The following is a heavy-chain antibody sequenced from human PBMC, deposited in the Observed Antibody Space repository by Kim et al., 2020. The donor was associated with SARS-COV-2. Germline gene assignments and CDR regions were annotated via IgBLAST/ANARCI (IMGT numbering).Heavy chain of an antibody. D-gene: IGHD6-19*01. CDR1: GGSFSGYY. V-gene: IGHV4-34*01. CDR3: ARGLFWVLPSIAVAAVYFDY. J-gene: IGHJ4*02. CDR2: INHSGST. Sequence: SETLSLTCAVYGGSFSGYYWSWIRQPPGKGLEWIGEINHSGSTNYNPSLKSRVTISVDTSKNQFSLKLSSVTAADTAVYYCARGLFWVLPSIAVAAVYFDYWGQGTLVTVSS.